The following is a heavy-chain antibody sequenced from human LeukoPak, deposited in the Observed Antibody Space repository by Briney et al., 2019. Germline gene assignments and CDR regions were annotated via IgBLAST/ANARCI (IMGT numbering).Heavy chain of an antibody. CDR3: ARGRCSGGSCYKGHFQH. D-gene: IGHD2-15*01. CDR2: INHSGST. V-gene: IGHV4-34*01. Sequence: PSETLSLTCAVYGGSFSGYYWSWIRQPPGKGLEWIGEINHSGSTNYNPSLKSRVTISLDTSKNQFSLKLSSVTAADTAVYYCARGRCSGGSCYKGHFQHWGQGTLVTVSS. CDR1: GGSFSGYY. J-gene: IGHJ1*01.